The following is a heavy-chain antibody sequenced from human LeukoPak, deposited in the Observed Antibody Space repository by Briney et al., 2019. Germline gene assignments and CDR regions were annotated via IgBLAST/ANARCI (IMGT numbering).Heavy chain of an antibody. CDR1: GFTFSSYS. CDR2: IKQDGSEK. V-gene: IGHV3-7*03. CDR3: ATGSVRYSASWYSQEGDY. D-gene: IGHD6-13*01. J-gene: IGHJ4*02. Sequence: GGSLRLSCAASGFTFSSYSMNWVRQAPGKGLEWVANIKQDGSEKYDVDSVKGRFTISRDNAKNSLYLQMNSLRAEDTAVYYCATGSVRYSASWYSQEGDYWGQGTLVTVSS.